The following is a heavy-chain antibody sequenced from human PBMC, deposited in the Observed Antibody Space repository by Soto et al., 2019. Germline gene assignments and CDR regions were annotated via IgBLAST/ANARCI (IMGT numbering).Heavy chain of an antibody. CDR1: GFTFSSYG. Sequence: GGSLRLSCAASGFTFSSYGMHWVRQAPGKGLEWVAVISYDGSNKYYADSVKGRFTISRDNSKNTLYLQMNSLRAEDTAVYYCAKVRYSGSYFPHDYWGQGTLVTVSS. J-gene: IGHJ4*02. V-gene: IGHV3-30*18. CDR3: AKVRYSGSYFPHDY. D-gene: IGHD1-26*01. CDR2: ISYDGSNK.